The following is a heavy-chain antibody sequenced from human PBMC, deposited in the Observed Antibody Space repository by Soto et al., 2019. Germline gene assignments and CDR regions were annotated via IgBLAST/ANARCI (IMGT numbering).Heavy chain of an antibody. D-gene: IGHD1-26*01. J-gene: IGHJ6*02. CDR3: ARELLAATMSYYYYGMEV. CDR1: GYTFTCYY. Sequence: GASVKVSCKASGYTFTCYYMHWVRQAPGQGLEWMGIINPSGGSTSYAQKFQGRVTMTRDTSTSTVYMELSSLRSEDTAVYYCARELLAATMSYYYYGMEVWGQGTTVTVSS. CDR2: INPSGGST. V-gene: IGHV1-46*01.